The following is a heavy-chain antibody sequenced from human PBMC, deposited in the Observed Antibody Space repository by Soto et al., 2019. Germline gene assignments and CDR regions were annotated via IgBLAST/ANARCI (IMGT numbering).Heavy chain of an antibody. D-gene: IGHD2-2*01. CDR1: GFSLSMSGVG. J-gene: IGHJ5*02. V-gene: IGHV2-5*02. Sequence: QITLKESGPTLVKPTQTLTLTCTFSGFSLSMSGVGVGWIRQPPGKALEWLALIYWDDDKRYSPSLKSRLTITKDTAKNQVALTMTNMEPVDTATYYCARGLRYCSSTNCPNCFDPWGQGTLVTVSS. CDR3: ARGLRYCSSTNCPNCFDP. CDR2: IYWDDDK.